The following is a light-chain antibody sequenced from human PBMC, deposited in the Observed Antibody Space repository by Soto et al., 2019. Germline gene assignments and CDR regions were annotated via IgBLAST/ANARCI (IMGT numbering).Light chain of an antibody. CDR2: FGS. J-gene: IGKJ5*01. CDR1: QSLLYNNTYNY. V-gene: IGKV2-28*01. CDR3: MQALQSLT. Sequence: PASISSGSAQSLLYNNTYNYLDWYVQKPGQSPQLLIYFGSNRAPGVPDRFSGSGSGTDFTLKINRVEADDVGTYYCMQALQSLTFGEGARPAI.